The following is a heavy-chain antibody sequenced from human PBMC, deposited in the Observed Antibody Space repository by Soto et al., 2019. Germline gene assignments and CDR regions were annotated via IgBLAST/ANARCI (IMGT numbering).Heavy chain of an antibody. J-gene: IGHJ6*02. D-gene: IGHD3-16*01. V-gene: IGHV3-33*01. CDR1: GFTFSSYG. Sequence: QVQLVESGGGVVQPGRSLRLSCAASGFTFSSYGMHWVRQAPGKGLEWVAVIWYDGSNKYYADSAKGRFTISRDNSKNTLYLQMNSLRAEDTAVYYCARGRFGGAAGGMDVWGQGTTVTVSS. CDR3: ARGRFGGAAGGMDV. CDR2: IWYDGSNK.